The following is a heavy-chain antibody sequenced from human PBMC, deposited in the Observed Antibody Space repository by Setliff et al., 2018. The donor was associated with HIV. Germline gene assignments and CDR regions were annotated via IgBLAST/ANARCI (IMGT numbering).Heavy chain of an antibody. Sequence: GESLKISCAASGFTFSNYAMSWVRQAPGKGLEWVSGISGSAGTTYYADSVKGRFTISRDNSKNTLYLQMNSLRAEDTAVNYCAKDHATSSWFTALLDYWGQGALVTVSS. CDR3: AKDHATSSWFTALLDY. J-gene: IGHJ4*02. D-gene: IGHD6-13*01. CDR2: ISGSAGTT. V-gene: IGHV3-23*01. CDR1: GFTFSNYA.